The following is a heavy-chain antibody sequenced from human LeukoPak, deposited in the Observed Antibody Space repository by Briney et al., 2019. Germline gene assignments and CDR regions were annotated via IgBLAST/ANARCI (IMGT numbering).Heavy chain of an antibody. CDR1: ESSFTSYY. J-gene: IGHJ4*02. D-gene: IGHD2-8*01. V-gene: IGHV1-46*03. CDR2: INPSGGST. Sequence: ASVKVSCKAAESSFTSYYMHWVRQAPGQGLEWMGIINPSGGSTSYAQKFQGRVTMTRDASTSTVYMELSSLRSEDTAVYYCARDRYCTNGVCHIADYWGQGTLVTVSS. CDR3: ARDRYCTNGVCHIADY.